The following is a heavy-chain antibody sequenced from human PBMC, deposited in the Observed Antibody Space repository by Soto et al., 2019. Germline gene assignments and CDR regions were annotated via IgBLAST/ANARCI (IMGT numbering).Heavy chain of an antibody. D-gene: IGHD2-15*01. CDR1: GFTFGDYA. CDR2: IRSKAYGGTT. V-gene: IGHV3-49*03. CDR3: TRGLTEGYCSGGSCYELVNVFDI. J-gene: IGHJ3*02. Sequence: GGSLRLSCTASGFTFGDYAMSWFRQAPGKGLEWVGFIRSKAYGGTTEYAASVKGRFTISRDDSKSIAYLQMNSLKTEDTAVYYCTRGLTEGYCSGGSCYELVNVFDIWGQGTMVPVAS.